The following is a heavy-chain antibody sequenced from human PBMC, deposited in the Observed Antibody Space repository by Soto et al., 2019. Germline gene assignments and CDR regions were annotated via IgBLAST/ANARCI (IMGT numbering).Heavy chain of an antibody. Sequence: QVQLQESGPGLVKPSETLSLTCTVSGGSISSYYWSWIRQPPGKGLEWIGYIYYSGSTNYNPSLMSRVTLAVDTSKNQCSLKLSSVTAADTAVYYCARGYGDYVSDYWGQGTLVPVSS. CDR3: ARGYGDYVSDY. J-gene: IGHJ4*02. CDR2: IYYSGST. D-gene: IGHD4-17*01. V-gene: IGHV4-59*01. CDR1: GGSISSYY.